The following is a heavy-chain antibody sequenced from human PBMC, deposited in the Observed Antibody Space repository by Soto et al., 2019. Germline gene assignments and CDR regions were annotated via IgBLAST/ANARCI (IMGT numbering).Heavy chain of an antibody. J-gene: IGHJ6*02. CDR3: AREPDYGEAMDV. D-gene: IGHD4-17*01. CDR1: GFTFSSYA. V-gene: IGHV3-33*01. Sequence: GGSLRLSCTASGFTFSSYAMHWVRQAPGKGLEWVAVIWYDGSNKYYSDSLKGRLTISRDNPKNTLYLQVNSLRAEDTAVYYCAREPDYGEAMDVWGQGTTVTVSS. CDR2: IWYDGSNK.